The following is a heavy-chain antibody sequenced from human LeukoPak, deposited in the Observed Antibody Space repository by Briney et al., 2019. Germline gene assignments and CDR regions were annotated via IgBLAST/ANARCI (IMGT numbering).Heavy chain of an antibody. V-gene: IGHV3-74*01. D-gene: IGHD1-26*01. Sequence: PGGSLRLSCAASGFTFSSYWMHWVRQAPGKGLVWVSHINSDGSSTTYADSVKGRFTISRDNAKNSLYLQMNSLRAEDTAVYYCARGNRGGGWWELRYNYYYYMDVWGKGTTVTVSS. CDR2: INSDGSST. CDR3: ARGNRGGGWWELRYNYYYYMDV. J-gene: IGHJ6*03. CDR1: GFTFSSYW.